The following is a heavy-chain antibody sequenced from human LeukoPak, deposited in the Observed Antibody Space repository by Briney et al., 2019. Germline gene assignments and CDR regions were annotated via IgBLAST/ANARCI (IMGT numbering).Heavy chain of an antibody. CDR1: GFTFSSYS. Sequence: GGSLRLSCAASGFTFSSYSMNWVRQAPGKGLEWVSAISSSSRSIYYTDSLKGRFTISRDNAKNSLYLQMNSLRVEDTAVYYCASYSWGSGSYNQEAIWSWFDPWGQGTLVTVSS. J-gene: IGHJ5*02. CDR3: ASYSWGSGSYNQEAIWSWFDP. CDR2: ISSSSRSI. D-gene: IGHD3-10*01. V-gene: IGHV3-21*04.